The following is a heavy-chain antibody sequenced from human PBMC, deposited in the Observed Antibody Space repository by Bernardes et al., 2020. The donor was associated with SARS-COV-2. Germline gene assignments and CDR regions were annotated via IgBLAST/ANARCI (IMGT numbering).Heavy chain of an antibody. V-gene: IGHV3-23*01. Sequence: GGSLRLSCAASGFRFITNAMSWVRQAPGKGLEWVSSISPSGGTTFYADSVKGRFVLSRDNSNNTLYLQMDSLRAEDSAVYYCAKDHLPFSVAAGSFDFWGHGTMVTVSS. CDR3: AKDHLPFSVAAGSFDF. D-gene: IGHD2-15*01. CDR2: ISPSGGTT. J-gene: IGHJ3*01. CDR1: GFRFITNA.